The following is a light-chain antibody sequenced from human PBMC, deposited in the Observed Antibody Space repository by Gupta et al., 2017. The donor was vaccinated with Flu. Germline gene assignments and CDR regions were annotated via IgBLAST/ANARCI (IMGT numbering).Light chain of an antibody. CDR3: MQALQTPYT. J-gene: IGKJ2*01. V-gene: IGKV2-28*01. CDR1: QSLLLSDGYDY. Sequence: IVMTQSPLSLPVTPGEPASISCKSSQSLLLSDGYDYLAWFLQKPGQSPHLLIHMGSSRASGVPDGFSGSGSGTNFTLKLSRVEAEDVGVYYCMQALQTPYTFGQGTKLDIK. CDR2: MGS.